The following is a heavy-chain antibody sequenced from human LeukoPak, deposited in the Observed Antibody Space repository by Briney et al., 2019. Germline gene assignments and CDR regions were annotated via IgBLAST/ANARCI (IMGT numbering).Heavy chain of an antibody. CDR1: GGSSGTYY. CDR3: ARALRLSGWYPWFDP. CDR2: IYHSGST. V-gene: IGHV4-59*08. J-gene: IGHJ5*02. Sequence: SETLSLTCTVSGGSSGTYYWSWIRQPPGKGLEWIGSIYHSGSTYYNPSLKSRVTISVDTSKNQFSLKLSSVTAADTAVYYCARALRLSGWYPWFDPWGQGTLVTVSS. D-gene: IGHD6-19*01.